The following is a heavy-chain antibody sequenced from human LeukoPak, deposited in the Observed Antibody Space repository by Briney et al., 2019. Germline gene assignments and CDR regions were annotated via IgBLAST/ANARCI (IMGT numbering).Heavy chain of an antibody. CDR1: GYTFTGYY. CDR3: ARVETDDILTGSHTNDY. V-gene: IGHV1-2*02. D-gene: IGHD3-9*01. CDR2: INPNSGGT. Sequence: ASVKVSCKASGYTFTGYYMHWVRQAPGQGLEWMGWINPNSGGTNYAQKLQGRVTMTTDTSTSTAYMELRSLRSDDTAVYYCARVETDDILTGSHTNDYWGQGTLVTVSS. J-gene: IGHJ4*02.